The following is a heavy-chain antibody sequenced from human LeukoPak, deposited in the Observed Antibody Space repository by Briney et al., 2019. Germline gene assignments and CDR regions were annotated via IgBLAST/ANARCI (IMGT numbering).Heavy chain of an antibody. CDR2: IYSGGST. J-gene: IGHJ6*02. Sequence: GGSLRLSCAASGFTVSSNYMSWVRQAPGKGLEWVSVIYSGGSTYYADSVKGRFTISRDNSKNTLYLQMNSLRAEDTAVYYCARDQGSLLHYYYCYGMDVWGQGTTVTVSS. CDR3: ARDQGSLLHYYYCYGMDV. V-gene: IGHV3-66*01. CDR1: GFTVSSNY.